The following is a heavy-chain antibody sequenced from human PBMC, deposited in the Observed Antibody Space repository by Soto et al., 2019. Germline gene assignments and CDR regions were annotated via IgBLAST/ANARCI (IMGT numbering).Heavy chain of an antibody. CDR2: ISGSGGST. J-gene: IGHJ4*02. CDR3: AKDLKGPLFLAPYDY. V-gene: IGHV3-23*01. CDR1: GFTFSSYA. D-gene: IGHD3-3*01. Sequence: PGGSLRLSCAASGFTFSSYAMSWVRQAPGKGLEWVSAISGSGGSTYYADSVKGRFTIARDNSKNTLYLQMNSLRAEDTAVYYCAKDLKGPLFLAPYDYWGQGTLVTVSS.